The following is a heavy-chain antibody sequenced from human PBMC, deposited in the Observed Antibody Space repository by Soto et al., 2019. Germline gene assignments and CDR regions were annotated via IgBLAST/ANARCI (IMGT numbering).Heavy chain of an antibody. D-gene: IGHD1-1*01. J-gene: IGHJ4*02. CDR1: GFTFSNYV. V-gene: IGHV3-23*01. CDR3: AKDSYKQGYYFDY. CDR2: ISGSGDNT. Sequence: GGSLRLSCAASGFTFSNYVMSWVRQAPGKGLEWVSSISGSGDNTYYADSVKGRFTISRDNSKNTLYLQMNSLRAEDTAVYYCAKDSYKQGYYFDYWGQGTLVTVSS.